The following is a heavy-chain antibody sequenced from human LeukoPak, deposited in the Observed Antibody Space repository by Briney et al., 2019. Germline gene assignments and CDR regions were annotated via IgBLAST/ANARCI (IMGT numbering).Heavy chain of an antibody. CDR1: GFTFDDYA. CDR2: ISWNSGSI. Sequence: PGGSLRLSCAASGFTFDDYAMHWVRQAPGKGLEWVSGISWNSGSIGYADSVKGRFTISRDNAKNSLYLQVNSLRAEDTALYYCAKDFTNYVNLGWFDPWGQGTLVTVSS. D-gene: IGHD4/OR15-4a*01. CDR3: AKDFTNYVNLGWFDP. V-gene: IGHV3-9*01. J-gene: IGHJ5*02.